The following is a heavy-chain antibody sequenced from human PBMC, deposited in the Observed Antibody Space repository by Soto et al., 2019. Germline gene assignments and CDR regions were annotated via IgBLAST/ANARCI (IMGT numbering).Heavy chain of an antibody. CDR1: GFTFDDYG. CDR3: ARGKTDYSKGVNYYYYYYMDV. V-gene: IGHV3-20*01. Sequence: GGSLRLSCAASGFTFDDYGMSWVRQAPGKGLEWVSGINWNGGSTGYADSVKGRFTISRDNAKNSLYLQMNSLRAEDTALYHCARGKTDYSKGVNYYYYYYMDVWGKGTTVTVSS. CDR2: INWNGGST. J-gene: IGHJ6*03. D-gene: IGHD4-4*01.